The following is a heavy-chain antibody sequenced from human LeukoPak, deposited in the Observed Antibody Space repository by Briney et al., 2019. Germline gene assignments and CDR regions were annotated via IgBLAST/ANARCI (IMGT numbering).Heavy chain of an antibody. CDR1: GFTFSSYS. D-gene: IGHD3-10*01. J-gene: IGHJ6*02. CDR2: IKQDGSAK. V-gene: IGHV3-7*01. Sequence: GGSLRLSYAASGFTFSSYSMSWVRQAPGKGLEWVANIKQDGSAKYYVDSVKARFTISRDNAKNSLFLQMHSLRAEDTAVYYCARALFAGAFYGMDVWGQGTTVTVSS. CDR3: ARALFAGAFYGMDV.